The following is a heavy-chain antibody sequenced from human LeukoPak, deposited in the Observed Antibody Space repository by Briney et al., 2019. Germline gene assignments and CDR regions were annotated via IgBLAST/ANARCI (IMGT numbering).Heavy chain of an antibody. D-gene: IGHD3-16*02. CDR3: ARDWRLRSYPDY. J-gene: IGHJ4*02. Sequence: GGSLRLSCAASGFTFDDYAMHWVRHTPGKGLEWVAVISYDGSNKYYADSVKGRFTISRDNSKNTLYLQMNSLRAEDTAVYYCARDWRLRSYPDYWGQGTLVTVSS. CDR1: GFTFDDYA. V-gene: IGHV3-30*03. CDR2: ISYDGSNK.